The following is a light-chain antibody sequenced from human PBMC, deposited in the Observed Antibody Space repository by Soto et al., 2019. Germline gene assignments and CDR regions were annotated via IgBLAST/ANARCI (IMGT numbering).Light chain of an antibody. Sequence: QSALTQPASVSGSLGQSITISCTGTSSDVGGYNRVSWSQQHPGKAPKLMIYEVSNRPSGVSNRFSGSKSGNTASLTISGLQSEDEADYYCNSYASVNSPVLFGGGTKLTVL. CDR3: NSYASVNSPVL. V-gene: IGLV2-14*01. J-gene: IGLJ2*01. CDR2: EVS. CDR1: SSDVGGYNR.